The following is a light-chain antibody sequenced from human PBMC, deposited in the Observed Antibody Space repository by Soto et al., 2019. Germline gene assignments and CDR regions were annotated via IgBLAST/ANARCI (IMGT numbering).Light chain of an antibody. J-gene: IGLJ2*01. V-gene: IGLV2-11*01. CDR2: DVS. CDR3: CSCAGSDSLL. CDR1: SSDVGSDNY. Sequence: QSVLTQPRSVSGSPGESVTISCSGTSSDVGSDNYVSWYQQYPGKAPQVMIYDVSERPSAVPVRFSGSKSGNTASLTISGLQAEDEAEYFCCSCAGSDSLLFGGGTKLTVL.